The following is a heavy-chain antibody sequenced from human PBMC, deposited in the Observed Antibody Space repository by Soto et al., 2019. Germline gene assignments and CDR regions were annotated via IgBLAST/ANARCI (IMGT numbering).Heavy chain of an antibody. CDR3: AKSLLFVDHGYMDV. CDR1: GGSFTSYS. CDR2: IIPIQGKA. J-gene: IGHJ6*03. D-gene: IGHD2-21*01. V-gene: IGHV1-69*02. Sequence: QVQLVQSGAELKKPGSSVKVSCEASGGSFTSYSFTWVRQAPGQGLEWMGRIIPIQGKANYALKFQDRVTITADRSTRTVYMELTSLRPEDTAVYVCAKSLLFVDHGYMDVWGKVTTVTVSS.